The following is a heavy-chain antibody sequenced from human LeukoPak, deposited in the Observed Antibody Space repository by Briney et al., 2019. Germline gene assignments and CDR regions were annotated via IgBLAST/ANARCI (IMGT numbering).Heavy chain of an antibody. D-gene: IGHD3-10*01. CDR1: GGSISSSNW. V-gene: IGHV4-4*02. Sequence: SETLSLTCAVSGGSISSSNWWSWVRPPPGKGLEWIGEIYHSGSTNYNPSLKSRVTISVDKSKNQFSLKLSSVTAADTAVYYCARRGKDYYGSGSYYYYYYMDVWGKGTTVTISS. J-gene: IGHJ6*03. CDR3: ARRGKDYYGSGSYYYYYYMDV. CDR2: IYHSGST.